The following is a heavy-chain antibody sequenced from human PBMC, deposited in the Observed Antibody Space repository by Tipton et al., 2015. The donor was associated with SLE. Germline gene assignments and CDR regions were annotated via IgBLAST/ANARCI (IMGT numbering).Heavy chain of an antibody. CDR3: AKYASGTMFEY. D-gene: IGHD3-10*01. V-gene: IGHV4-4*07. CDR2: IYSSGST. CDR1: GGSISGYY. Sequence: TLSLTCTVSGGSISGYYWSWIRQPAGKGLEWIGRIYSSGSTIYNPSLKSRLTLSLDTSKNQFSLRLTSVTAADTAVYYCAKYASGTMFEYWGQGTLVTVSS. J-gene: IGHJ4*02.